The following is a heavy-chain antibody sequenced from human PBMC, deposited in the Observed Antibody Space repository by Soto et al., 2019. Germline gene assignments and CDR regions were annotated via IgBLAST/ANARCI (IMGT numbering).Heavy chain of an antibody. CDR3: ARDDGVRSVDY. D-gene: IGHD3-3*01. Sequence: PGGSLRLSCAASGFTFSSYWMTWVRRAPGKGLEWVANIKPDGSETYYVDCVKGRFTISRDNAKNSLYLQMDSLRAEDSAVYYCARDDGVRSVDYWGPGTLVTVSS. CDR1: GFTFSSYW. CDR2: IKPDGSET. V-gene: IGHV3-7*01. J-gene: IGHJ4*02.